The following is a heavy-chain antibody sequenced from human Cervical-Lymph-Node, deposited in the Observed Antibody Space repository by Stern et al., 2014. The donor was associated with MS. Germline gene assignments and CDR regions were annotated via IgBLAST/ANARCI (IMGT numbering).Heavy chain of an antibody. CDR2: ITGLGNYI. CDR3: ARIGPPLQDAFDV. J-gene: IGHJ3*01. V-gene: IGHV3-21*01. Sequence: VQLVQSGGGLVKTGGSLRLSCVASGFSISGYAMNWVRQAPGKGLEWVASITGLGNYIYYTDSVKGRFTISRDNAKRSLYLQMNSLRAEDTAVYYCARIGPPLQDAFDVWGRGTMVTVSS. CDR1: GFSISGYA.